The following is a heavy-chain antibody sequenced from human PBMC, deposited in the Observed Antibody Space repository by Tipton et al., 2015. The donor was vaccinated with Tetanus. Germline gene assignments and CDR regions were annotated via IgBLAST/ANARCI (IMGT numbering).Heavy chain of an antibody. CDR2: IYTSGST. CDR3: ARGWGSSWYYFDY. CDR1: GDSISSFY. Sequence: TLSLTCSVSGDSISSFYWTWIRQPAEKGLEWIGRIYTSGSTNYNPSLKSRVIMSVDTSRRQFSLKLNSVTAADTAVHYCARGWGSSWYYFDYWGQGILVTVSS. J-gene: IGHJ4*02. V-gene: IGHV4-4*07. D-gene: IGHD6-13*01.